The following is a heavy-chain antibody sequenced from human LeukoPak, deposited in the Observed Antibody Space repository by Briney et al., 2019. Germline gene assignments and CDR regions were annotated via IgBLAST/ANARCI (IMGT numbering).Heavy chain of an antibody. CDR1: GGSISSSSYY. V-gene: IGHV4-39*01. D-gene: IGHD6-6*01. Sequence: SETLSLTCTVSGGSISSSSYYWGWIRQPPGKGLEWIGSIYYSGSTYYNPSLKSRVTISVDTSKNQFSLKLSSVTAADTAVYYCASKFIAARGGGDAFDIWGQGTMVTVSS. CDR3: ASKFIAARGGGDAFDI. J-gene: IGHJ3*02. CDR2: IYYSGST.